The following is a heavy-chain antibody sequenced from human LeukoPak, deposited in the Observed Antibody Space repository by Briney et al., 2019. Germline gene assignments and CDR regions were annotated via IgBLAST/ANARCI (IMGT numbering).Heavy chain of an antibody. CDR3: AKGVRYCSSTSCSMVH. Sequence: PGGSLRLSCAASGFTFSSYAMSWVRQAPGKGLEWVSAISGSGGSTYYADPVKGRFTISRDNSKNTLYLQMNSLRAEDTAVYYCAKGVRYCSSTSCSMVHWGQGTLVTVSS. V-gene: IGHV3-23*01. J-gene: IGHJ4*02. CDR1: GFTFSSYA. D-gene: IGHD2-2*01. CDR2: ISGSGGST.